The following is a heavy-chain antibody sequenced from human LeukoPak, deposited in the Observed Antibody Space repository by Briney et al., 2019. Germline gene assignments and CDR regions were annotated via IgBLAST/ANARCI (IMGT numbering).Heavy chain of an antibody. CDR2: FDPEDGET. D-gene: IGHD1-26*01. V-gene: IGHV1-24*01. J-gene: IGHJ4*02. Sequence: GASVKVSCKVSGYTLTELSMHWVRQAPGKGLEWMGGFDPEDGETIYAQKFQGRVTMTEDTSTDTAYMELSSPRSEDTAVYYCATSSGSYYEGYYFDYWGQGTLVTVSS. CDR3: ATSSGSYYEGYYFDY. CDR1: GYTLTELS.